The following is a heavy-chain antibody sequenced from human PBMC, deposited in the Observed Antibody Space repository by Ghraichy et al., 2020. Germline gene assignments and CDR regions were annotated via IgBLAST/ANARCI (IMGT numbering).Heavy chain of an antibody. V-gene: IGHV4-59*01. CDR1: GGSISSYY. CDR3: ARSGRGSHDAFDI. D-gene: IGHD3-16*01. Sequence: SETLSLTCTVSGGSISSYYWSWIRQPPGKGLEWIGYIYYSGSTNYNPSLKSRVTISVDTSKNQFSLKLSSVTAADTAVYYCARSGRGSHDAFDIWGQGTMVTVSS. CDR2: IYYSGST. J-gene: IGHJ3*02.